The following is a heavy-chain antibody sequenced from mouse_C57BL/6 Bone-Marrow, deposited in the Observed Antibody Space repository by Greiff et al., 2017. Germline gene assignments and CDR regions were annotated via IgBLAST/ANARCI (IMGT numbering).Heavy chain of an antibody. Sequence: VQLVESGAELARPGASVKLSCKASGYTFTSYGISWVKQRTGQGLEWIGEIYPRSGSTYYNEKFKGKATLTADKSSSTAYMELRSLPSEDSAGLFWEREGYDGSSDYWGQGTTLTVSS. CDR3: EREGYDGSSDY. V-gene: IGHV1-81*01. D-gene: IGHD1-1*01. J-gene: IGHJ2*01. CDR1: GYTFTSYG. CDR2: IYPRSGST.